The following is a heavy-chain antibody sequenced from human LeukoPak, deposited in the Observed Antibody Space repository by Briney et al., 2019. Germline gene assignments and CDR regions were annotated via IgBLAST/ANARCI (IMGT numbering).Heavy chain of an antibody. CDR1: TFTFSDYG. V-gene: IGHV3-30*02. CDR2: IRNDGGKT. J-gene: IGHJ6*03. CDR3: AKDGVILAPGVYWYMDV. D-gene: IGHD3-16*02. Sequence: GGSLRLSCVGSTFTFSDYGMHWVRQAPGKELEWVAFIRNDGGKTYYADSAKGRFTISRDNSRHTLYLQMNSLRAEDTAVFYCAKDGVILAPGVYWYMDVWGRGTTVTVSS.